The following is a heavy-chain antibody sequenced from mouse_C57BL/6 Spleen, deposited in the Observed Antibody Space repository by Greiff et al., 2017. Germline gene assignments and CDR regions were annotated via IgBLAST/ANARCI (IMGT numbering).Heavy chain of an antibody. J-gene: IGHJ4*01. CDR1: GFTFSSYT. CDR2: ISGGGGNT. V-gene: IGHV5-9*01. D-gene: IGHD4-1*01. Sequence: EVMLVESGGGLVKPGGSLKLSCAASGFTFSSYTMSWVRQTPEKRLEWVATISGGGGNTYYPDSVKGRFTISRDNANNTLYLQMSSLRSEDTALYYCARRELEYAMDYWGQGTSVTVSS. CDR3: ARRELEYAMDY.